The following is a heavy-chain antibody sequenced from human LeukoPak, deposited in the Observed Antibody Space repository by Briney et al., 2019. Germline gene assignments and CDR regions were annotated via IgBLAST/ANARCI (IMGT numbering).Heavy chain of an antibody. Sequence: SVKVSCKASGGTFSSYAISWVRQAPGQGLEWMGGIIPIFGTANYAQKFQGRVTITADESTSTAYMELSSLRSEDTAVYYCARDYNGSGSLGYWGQGTLVTVSS. D-gene: IGHD3-10*01. CDR1: GGTFSSYA. J-gene: IGHJ4*02. CDR3: ARDYNGSGSLGY. V-gene: IGHV1-69*13. CDR2: IIPIFGTA.